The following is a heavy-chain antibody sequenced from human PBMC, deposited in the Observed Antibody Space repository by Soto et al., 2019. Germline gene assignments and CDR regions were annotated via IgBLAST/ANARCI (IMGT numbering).Heavy chain of an antibody. CDR1: GFTFTNSA. D-gene: IGHD3-3*01. V-gene: IGHV1-58*01. CDR3: AAGWLRFLKCFPQPYYGMDV. J-gene: IGHJ6*02. CDR2: IVVGSGNT. Sequence: QMQLVQSGPEVKKPGTSVKVSCKASGFTFTNSAVQWVRQARGQRLEWIGWIVVGSGNTNYAQKFQERVTITRDMSTSTAYMELSSLRSEDTAEYYCAAGWLRFLKCFPQPYYGMDVWGQGTTVTVSS.